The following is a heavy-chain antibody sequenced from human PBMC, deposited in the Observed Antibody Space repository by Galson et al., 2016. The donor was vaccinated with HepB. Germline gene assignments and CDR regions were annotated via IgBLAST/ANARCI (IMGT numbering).Heavy chain of an antibody. CDR3: ARDARRTSKGAPRTFYYYYALDV. J-gene: IGHJ6*02. CDR1: GGSFSDYS. CDR2: IAHSVST. Sequence: SETLSLTCAVYGGSFSDYSWSWIRQPPGKGLEWIGEIAHSVSTNYNPSLKRRVTISEDTSKNQVSLKLRSVIAADTAIYYCARDARRTSKGAPRTFYYYYALDVWGQGTTVTVSS. D-gene: IGHD1-1*01. V-gene: IGHV4-34*01.